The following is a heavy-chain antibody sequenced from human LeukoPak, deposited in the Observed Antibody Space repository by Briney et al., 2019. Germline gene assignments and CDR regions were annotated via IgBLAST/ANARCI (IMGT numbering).Heavy chain of an antibody. J-gene: IGHJ3*02. CDR2: INSDGSTT. V-gene: IGHV3-74*01. Sequence: GGSLRLSCAASGFTFSTYWMHWFRQAPGKGLVWVSHINSDGSTTRYADSVKGRFTISRDNAKNTLYLQMNSLRAEDTAVYYCARGKLGAFDIWGQGTMVTVSS. CDR3: ARGKLGAFDI. CDR1: GFTFSTYW. D-gene: IGHD3-16*01.